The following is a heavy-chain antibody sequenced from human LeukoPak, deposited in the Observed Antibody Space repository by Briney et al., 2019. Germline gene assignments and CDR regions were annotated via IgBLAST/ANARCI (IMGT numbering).Heavy chain of an antibody. J-gene: IGHJ4*02. V-gene: IGHV4-39*07. CDR3: TRDKPGYSGTYGGLDY. CDR2: IYYSGST. Sequence: SETLSLTCTVSGGSISSSSSYWGWIRQPPGKGLEWIGTIYYSGSTYYNPSLKSRVTISVDTSKNQFSLKLSSVTAADTAVYYCTRDKPGYSGTYGGLDYWGQGTLVTVSS. CDR1: GGSISSSSSY. D-gene: IGHD1-26*01.